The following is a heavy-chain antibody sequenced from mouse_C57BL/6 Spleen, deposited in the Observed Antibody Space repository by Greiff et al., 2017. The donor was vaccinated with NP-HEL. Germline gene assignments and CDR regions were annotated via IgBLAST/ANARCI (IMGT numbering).Heavy chain of an antibody. CDR1: GYTFTDYY. V-gene: IGHV1-26*01. Sequence: EVQLQQSGPELVKPGASVKISCKASGYTFTDYYMNWVKQSHGKSLEWIGDINPNNGGTSYNQKFKGKATLTVDKSSSTAYMELRSLTSEDSAVYYCAFLTTVVEYYFDYWGQGTTLTVSS. CDR2: INPNNGGT. D-gene: IGHD1-1*01. J-gene: IGHJ2*01. CDR3: AFLTTVVEYYFDY.